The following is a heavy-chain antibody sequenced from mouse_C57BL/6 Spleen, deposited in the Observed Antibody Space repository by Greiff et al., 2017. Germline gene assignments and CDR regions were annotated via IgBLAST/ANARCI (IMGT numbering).Heavy chain of an antibody. CDR3: TRPGNYGRDY. V-gene: IGHV1-15*01. Sequence: VQLQESGAELVRPGASVTLSCKASGYTFTDYEMHWVKQTPVHGLEWIGAIDPETGGTSYNQKFKGKAILTADKSSSTAYMELHSLTSEDSAVYYCTRPGNYGRDYWGQGTTLTVSS. D-gene: IGHD1-1*01. CDR2: IDPETGGT. CDR1: GYTFTDYE. J-gene: IGHJ2*01.